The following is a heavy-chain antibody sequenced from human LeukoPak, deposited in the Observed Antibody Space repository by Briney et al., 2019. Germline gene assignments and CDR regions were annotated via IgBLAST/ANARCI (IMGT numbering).Heavy chain of an antibody. CDR2: IYHSGST. V-gene: IGHV4-38-2*02. CDR3: ARGGQLLLFGY. CDR1: GYSISSCYY. D-gene: IGHD2-2*01. J-gene: IGHJ4*02. Sequence: SETLSLTCTVSGYSISSCYYWGWNRQPPGEGLGVIGIIYHSGSTYQKPALKGRVNISVDTSKNQFSLKLSSVTAADTAVYYCARGGQLLLFGYWGQGTLVTVSS.